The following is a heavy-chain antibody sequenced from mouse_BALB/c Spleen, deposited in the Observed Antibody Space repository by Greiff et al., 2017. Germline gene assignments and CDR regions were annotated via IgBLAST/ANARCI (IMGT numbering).Heavy chain of an antibody. CDR1: GYSITSDYA. V-gene: IGHV3-2*02. CDR2: ISYSGST. CDR3: ASYYYGSPWFAY. J-gene: IGHJ3*01. D-gene: IGHD1-1*01. Sequence: DVQLQESGPGLVKPSQSLSLTCTVTGYSITSDYAWNWIRQFPGNQLEWMGYISYSGSTSYNPSLKSRISITRDTSKNQFFLQLNSVTTEDTATYYCASYYYGSPWFAYWGQGTLVTVSA.